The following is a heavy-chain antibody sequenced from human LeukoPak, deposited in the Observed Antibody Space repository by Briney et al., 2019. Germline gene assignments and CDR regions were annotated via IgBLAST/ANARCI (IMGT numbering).Heavy chain of an antibody. J-gene: IGHJ4*02. D-gene: IGHD3-22*01. CDR2: ISPSGAST. Sequence: GASVKVSCKAFGYTFTSNYMHWVRQAPGQGPEWMGVISPSGASTTYAQKFQGRVTLTRDMSTSTDYLELSSLRSDDTAVYYCARDSSGYYIVEIGYWGQGTLVTVSS. V-gene: IGHV1-46*01. CDR3: ARDSSGYYIVEIGY. CDR1: GYTFTSNY.